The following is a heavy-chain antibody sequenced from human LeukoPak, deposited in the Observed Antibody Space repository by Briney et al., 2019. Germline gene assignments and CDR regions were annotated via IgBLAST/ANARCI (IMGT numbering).Heavy chain of an antibody. V-gene: IGHV4-61*02. Sequence: SETLSLTCTVSGDSANSGAYYWSWLRQPAGKEPEWIGRIYPLETTNYNPSLKSRVAISVDTSKNQFSLKLSSVTAADTAVYYCARSIAVAGIDAFDIWGQGTMVTVSS. CDR1: GDSANSGAYY. CDR3: ARSIAVAGIDAFDI. D-gene: IGHD6-19*01. CDR2: IYPLETT. J-gene: IGHJ3*02.